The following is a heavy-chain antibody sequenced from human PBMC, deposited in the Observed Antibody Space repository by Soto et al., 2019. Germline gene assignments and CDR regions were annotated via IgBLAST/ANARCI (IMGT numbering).Heavy chain of an antibody. CDR3: ARQKNDFLTGYYRYYGMDV. V-gene: IGHV1-18*04. CDR1: GYPFSSYG. J-gene: IGHJ6*02. D-gene: IGHD3-9*01. Sequence: EASVKVSCKTSGYPFSSYGISWVRQAPGQGLEWLGWISGYNGKTEYGQKVQDRLTMTTDTSTNTVYMELRNLRSDDTAMYYCARQKNDFLTGYYRYYGMDVWGQGTTVTVSS. CDR2: ISGYNGKT.